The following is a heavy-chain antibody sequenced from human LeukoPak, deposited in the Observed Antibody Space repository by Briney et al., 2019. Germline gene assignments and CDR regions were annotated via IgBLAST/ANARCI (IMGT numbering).Heavy chain of an antibody. CDR2: IYHSGST. CDR1: GGSISSGGYS. V-gene: IGHV4-30-2*01. J-gene: IGHJ4*02. Sequence: SETLSLTCAVSGGSISSGGYSWSWIRRPPGKGLEWIGYIYHSGSTYYNPSLKSRITISIDRSKNHLSLKLSSVTAADTAVYYCARRSSLAWDYWGQGTLVTVSS. CDR3: ARRSSLAWDY.